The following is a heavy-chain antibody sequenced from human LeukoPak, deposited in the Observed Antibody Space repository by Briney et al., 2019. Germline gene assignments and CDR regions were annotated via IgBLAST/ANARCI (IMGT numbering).Heavy chain of an antibody. CDR3: ARDGDTAMILFAFDM. D-gene: IGHD5-18*01. CDR2: INHSGST. J-gene: IGHJ3*02. Sequence: SETPSLTCAVYGGSFSGYYWSWIRQPPGKGLEWIGEINHSGSTNYNPSLKSRVTISVDTSKNQFSLKLSSVTAADTAVYYCARDGDTAMILFAFDMWGQGTMVTVSS. CDR1: GGSFSGYY. V-gene: IGHV4-34*01.